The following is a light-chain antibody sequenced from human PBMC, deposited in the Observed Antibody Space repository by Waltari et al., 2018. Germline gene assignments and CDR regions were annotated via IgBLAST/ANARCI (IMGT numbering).Light chain of an antibody. CDR2: EAS. Sequence: DIQMTQSPSTLSASVGDRVTITCRARQSIGSSLAWYQQKPGKAPKVVIYEASSLESGGPSRFSGSGSGTEFTLTISSLQPDDFATYYCQQCNSYLLTFGGGTKVEIK. CDR3: QQCNSYLLT. J-gene: IGKJ4*01. CDR1: QSIGSS. V-gene: IGKV1-5*03.